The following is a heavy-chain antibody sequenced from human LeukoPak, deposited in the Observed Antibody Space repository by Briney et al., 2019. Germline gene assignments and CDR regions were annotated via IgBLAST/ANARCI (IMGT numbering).Heavy chain of an antibody. V-gene: IGHV4-61*02. CDR1: GGSISSGSYY. Sequence: PSQTLSLTCTVSGGSISSGSYYWSWIRQPAGKGLEWIGRIYTSGSTNYNPSLKSRVTMSVDTSKNQFSLKLNSVTAADTAVYYCARVVTGGGGWFDYWGQGTLVTVSS. J-gene: IGHJ4*02. CDR3: ARVVTGGGGWFDY. CDR2: IYTSGST. D-gene: IGHD3-16*01.